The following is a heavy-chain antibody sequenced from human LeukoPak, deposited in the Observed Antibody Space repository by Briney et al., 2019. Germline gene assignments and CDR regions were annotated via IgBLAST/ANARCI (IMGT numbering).Heavy chain of an antibody. Sequence: PSETLSLTCTVSGGSISSYYWSWIRQPAGKGLEWIGRIYTSGSTNYNPSLKSRVTMSVDTSKNQFSLKLSSVTAADTAVYYCARGGCYYDSSGYYRDLPLDYWGQGTLVTVSS. J-gene: IGHJ4*02. V-gene: IGHV4-4*07. D-gene: IGHD3-22*01. CDR1: GGSISSYY. CDR2: IYTSGST. CDR3: ARGGCYYDSSGYYRDLPLDY.